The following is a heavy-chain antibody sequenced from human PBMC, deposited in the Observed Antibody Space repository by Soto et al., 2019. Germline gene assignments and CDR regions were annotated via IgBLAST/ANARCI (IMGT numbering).Heavy chain of an antibody. D-gene: IGHD7-27*01. Sequence: GESLKISCKVSGYSFTSYWINWVRQMPGKGLKKMGKIDPSDSYTNYSPSFQGHVTISADKSISTAYLQWSSLKASDTAMYYCARLTPSYGMDVWGQGTTVTVSS. CDR3: ARLTPSYGMDV. V-gene: IGHV5-10-1*01. CDR1: GYSFTSYW. CDR2: IDPSDSYT. J-gene: IGHJ6*02.